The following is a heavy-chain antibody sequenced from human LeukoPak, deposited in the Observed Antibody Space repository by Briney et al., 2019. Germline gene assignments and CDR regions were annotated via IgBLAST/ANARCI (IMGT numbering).Heavy chain of an antibody. CDR1: GFTFSSYS. J-gene: IGHJ3*02. D-gene: IGHD3-9*01. Sequence: PGGSLRLSCAASGFTFSSYSMNWVRQAPGKGLEWVSYISASTGIIYYADSVKGRFTISRDDAKNSLYLQMNSLRAEDTAVYYCARDWYDNSDAFDIWGQGTMVTVSS. CDR3: ARDWYDNSDAFDI. CDR2: ISASTGII. V-gene: IGHV3-48*01.